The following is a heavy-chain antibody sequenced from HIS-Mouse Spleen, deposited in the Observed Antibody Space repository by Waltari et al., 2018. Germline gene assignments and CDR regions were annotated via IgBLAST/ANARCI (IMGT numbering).Heavy chain of an antibody. CDR2: IYYSGST. V-gene: IGHV4-39*07. CDR1: GGSISSSSYY. CDR3: AREIPYSSSWYDWYFDL. D-gene: IGHD6-13*01. Sequence: QLQLQESGPGLVKPSETLSLTCTVSGGSISSSSYYWVWIRLPPGKGLVWIGSIYYSGSTDDNPSLKSRVTISVDTSKNQFSLKLSSVTAADTAVYYCAREIPYSSSWYDWYFDLWGRGTLVTVSS. J-gene: IGHJ2*01.